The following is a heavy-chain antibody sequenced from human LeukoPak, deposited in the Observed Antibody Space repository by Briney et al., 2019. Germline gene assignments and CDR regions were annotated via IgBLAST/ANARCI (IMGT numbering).Heavy chain of an antibody. J-gene: IGHJ4*02. D-gene: IGHD2-2*01. CDR3: AKDPSTSSPHYFDY. CDR2: IRYDGSNK. CDR1: GFTFSSYG. Sequence: GGSLRLSCAASGFTFSSYGMHWVRQAPGKGLEWVAFIRYDGSNKYYADSVKGRFTISRDNSKNTLYLQMNSLRAEDTAVYYCAKDPSTSSPHYFDYWGQGTLVTVSS. V-gene: IGHV3-30*02.